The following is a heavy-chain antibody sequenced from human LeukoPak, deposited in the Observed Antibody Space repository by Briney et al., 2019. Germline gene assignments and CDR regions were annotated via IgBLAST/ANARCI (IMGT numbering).Heavy chain of an antibody. V-gene: IGHV3-30*02. CDR2: IQYDGICK. CDR3: ARGRAGLDY. J-gene: IGHJ4*02. CDR1: GFTFSSFA. Sequence: GGSLRLSCIASGFTFSSFAMHWVRQAPGKGLEWVAVIQYDGICKYYADSVKGRFTISRDNPRNTLYLQMNSLRAEDTAVYYCARGRAGLDYWGQGTLVTVSS.